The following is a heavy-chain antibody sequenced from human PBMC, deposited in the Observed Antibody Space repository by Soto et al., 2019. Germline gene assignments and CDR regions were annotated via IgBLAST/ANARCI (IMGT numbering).Heavy chain of an antibody. D-gene: IGHD1-1*01. V-gene: IGHV1-18*01. CDR1: GYTFYSHS. CDR2: ISADNGNT. J-gene: IGHJ6*02. Sequence: GASVKVSCKASGYTFYSHSISWVRQAPGQGLEWMGRISADNGNTKYAQKFRGRVTMTTDTSTSTVYMELRSLRSDDTAVYYCARGVQPDYYYGMDVWGQGTTVTVSS. CDR3: ARGVQPDYYYGMDV.